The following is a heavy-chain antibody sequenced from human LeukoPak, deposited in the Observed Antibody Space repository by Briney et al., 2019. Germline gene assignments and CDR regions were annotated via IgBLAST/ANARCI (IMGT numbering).Heavy chain of an antibody. V-gene: IGHV4-34*01. CDR2: INHSGST. CDR3: ARDRATGFGELLFWFDP. CDR1: GGSFSGYY. D-gene: IGHD3-10*01. J-gene: IGHJ5*02. Sequence: SETLSLTCAVYGGSFSGYYWSWIRQPPGKGLEWIGEINHSGSTNYNPSLKSRVTISVDTSKNQFSLKLSSVTAADTAVYYCARDRATGFGELLFWFDPWGQGTLVTVSS.